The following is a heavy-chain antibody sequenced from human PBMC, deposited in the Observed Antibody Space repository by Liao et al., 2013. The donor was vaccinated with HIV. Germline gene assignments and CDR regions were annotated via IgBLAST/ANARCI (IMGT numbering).Heavy chain of an antibody. Sequence: QVQLQESGPGLAKPSQTLSLTCTVSGGSFSSGDYYWSWIRQPPGKGLEWIGCIYYSGSTYYNPSLKSRVSMSVDASRNQFSLRLASVTAADTAVYYCAGVPFSHGWYINAFDVWGQGTMVTVSS. CDR2: IYYSGST. CDR1: GGSFSSGDYY. D-gene: IGHD6-19*01. J-gene: IGHJ3*01. CDR3: AGVPFSHGWYINAFDV. V-gene: IGHV4-30-4*08.